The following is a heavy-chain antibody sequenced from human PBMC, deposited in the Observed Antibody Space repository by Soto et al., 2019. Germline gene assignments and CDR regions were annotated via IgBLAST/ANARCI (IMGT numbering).Heavy chain of an antibody. J-gene: IGHJ5*02. CDR1: GGTFSSYA. Sequence: ASVKVSCKASGGTFSSYAISWVRQAPGQGLEWMGGIIPIFGTANYAQKFQGRVTITADESTSTAYMELSSLRSEDTAVYYCARVSSSYSYGLDWFDPWGQGTLVTVSS. D-gene: IGHD5-18*01. CDR3: ARVSSSYSYGLDWFDP. CDR2: IIPIFGTA. V-gene: IGHV1-69*13.